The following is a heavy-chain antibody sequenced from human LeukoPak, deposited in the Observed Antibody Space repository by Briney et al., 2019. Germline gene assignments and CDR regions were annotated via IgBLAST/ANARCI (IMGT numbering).Heavy chain of an antibody. CDR3: ARVDSSGWYLFDY. D-gene: IGHD6-19*01. CDR2: IYHSGGT. V-gene: IGHV4-30-2*01. J-gene: IGHJ4*02. Sequence: SETLSLTCTVSGGSISSGGYYWSWIRQPPGKGLEWVGYIYHSGGTYYNPSLKSRVTISVDRSKNQFSLKLSSVTAADTAVYYCARVDSSGWYLFDYWGQGTLVTVSS. CDR1: GGSISSGGYY.